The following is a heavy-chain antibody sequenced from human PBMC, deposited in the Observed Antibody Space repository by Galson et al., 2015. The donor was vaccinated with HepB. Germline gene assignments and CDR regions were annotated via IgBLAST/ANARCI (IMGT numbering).Heavy chain of an antibody. D-gene: IGHD2-21*02. V-gene: IGHV1-69*13. CDR1: GGTFSSYA. CDR3: AREIRTYCGGDCYQNWFDP. CDR2: IIPIFGTV. J-gene: IGHJ5*02. Sequence: SVKVSCKASGGTFSSYAISWVRQAPGQGLEWMGGIIPIFGTVNYAQKFQGRVTITADESTSTAYMELSSLRSEDTAVYYCAREIRTYCGGDCYQNWFDPWGQGTLVTVSS.